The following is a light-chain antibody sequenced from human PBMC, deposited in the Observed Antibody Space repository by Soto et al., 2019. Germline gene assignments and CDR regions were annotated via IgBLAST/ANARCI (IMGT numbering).Light chain of an antibody. V-gene: IGKV3-15*01. Sequence: EIVMTQSPATLSVSPGERATLSCRASQTIGNNLAWYQQKPGQPPRLLIYGSSTRATGVPPRFSGSASGTEFTLTISSLQSEDFGVYYCQQYNDWPRTFGQGTRLEIK. CDR3: QQYNDWPRT. CDR1: QTIGNN. CDR2: GSS. J-gene: IGKJ5*01.